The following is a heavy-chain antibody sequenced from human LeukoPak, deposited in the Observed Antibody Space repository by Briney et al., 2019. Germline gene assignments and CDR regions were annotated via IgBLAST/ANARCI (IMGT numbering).Heavy chain of an antibody. Sequence: ASVKVSCKASGYPFTDYYMHWVRQAPGQGLEWMGRINPNSGGTNYALKFQGKVTMTRDTSISTAYMELRRLRSADTAVYYCARGGVAVAGQIDYWGQGTLVTVSS. CDR1: GYPFTDYY. J-gene: IGHJ4*02. V-gene: IGHV1-2*06. CDR2: INPNSGGT. CDR3: ARGGVAVAGQIDY. D-gene: IGHD2-15*01.